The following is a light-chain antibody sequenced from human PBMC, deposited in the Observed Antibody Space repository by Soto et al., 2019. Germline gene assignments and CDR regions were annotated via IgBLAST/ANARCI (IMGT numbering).Light chain of an antibody. J-gene: IGLJ2*01. CDR3: NSYISSSTHMV. CDR2: EVS. V-gene: IGLV2-14*01. CDR1: SSDVGDYNY. Sequence: QSVLTQPASVSGSPGQSITISCTGTSSDVGDYNYVSWYQQHPGKAPKLMIYEVSNRPSGVSNRFSGSKSGNTASLTISGLQAEDEAYYYCNSYISSSTHMVFGGGTKLTVL.